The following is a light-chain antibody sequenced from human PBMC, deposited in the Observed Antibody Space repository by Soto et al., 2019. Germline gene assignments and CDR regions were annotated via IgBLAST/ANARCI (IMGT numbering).Light chain of an antibody. CDR1: ESLRNSAGYTY. V-gene: IGKV2-30*01. Sequence: DVVLTQSPLSLPVTLGQPASISCRSSESLRNSAGYTYLLLFQHRPGQSPRRLSYKVSNRDSGVPDRFSGSGSDTDFTLTISRVEAEDVGVYYCMQGTHWPPYTFGQGTKLEIK. J-gene: IGKJ2*01. CDR2: KVS. CDR3: MQGTHWPPYT.